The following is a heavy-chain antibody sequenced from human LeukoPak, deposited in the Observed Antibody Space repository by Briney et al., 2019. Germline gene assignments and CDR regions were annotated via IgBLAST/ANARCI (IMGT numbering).Heavy chain of an antibody. D-gene: IGHD3-16*02. CDR3: ARHSYKVWGSYRYILGY. J-gene: IGHJ4*02. CDR2: INPNSGGT. V-gene: IGHV1-2*02. Sequence: GASVKVSCKASGYTFTGYYMHWVRRAPGQGLEWMGWINPNSGGTNYAQKFQGRVTMTRDTSISTAYMELSRLRSDDTAVYYCARHSYKVWGSYRYILGYWGQGTLVTVSS. CDR1: GYTFTGYY.